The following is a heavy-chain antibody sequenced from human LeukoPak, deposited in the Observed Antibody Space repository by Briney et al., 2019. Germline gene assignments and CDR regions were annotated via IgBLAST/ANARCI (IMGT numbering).Heavy chain of an antibody. Sequence: GGSLRLSCAASGFTVSSNYMSWVRQAPGKGLEWVSVIYSGGSTYYADSVKGRFTISRDNSKNTLYLQMNSLRAEDTAVYYCARGTFGSYYRAFDIWGQGTMVTVSS. J-gene: IGHJ3*02. V-gene: IGHV3-53*01. D-gene: IGHD1-26*01. CDR3: ARGTFGSYYRAFDI. CDR2: IYSGGST. CDR1: GFTVSSNY.